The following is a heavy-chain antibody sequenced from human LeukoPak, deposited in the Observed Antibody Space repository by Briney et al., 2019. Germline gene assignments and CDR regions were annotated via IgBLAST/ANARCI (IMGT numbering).Heavy chain of an antibody. CDR1: GYTFTSYA. CDR2: INTNTGNP. CDR3: ARGVYSSGWYNWFDP. J-gene: IGHJ5*02. V-gene: IGHV7-4-1*02. D-gene: IGHD6-19*01. Sequence: ASVKVSCKASGYTFTSYAMHWVRQAPGQGLEWMGWINTNTGNPTYAQGFTGRFVFSLDTSVSTAYLQISSLKAEDTAVYYCARGVYSSGWYNWFDPWGQGTLVTVSS.